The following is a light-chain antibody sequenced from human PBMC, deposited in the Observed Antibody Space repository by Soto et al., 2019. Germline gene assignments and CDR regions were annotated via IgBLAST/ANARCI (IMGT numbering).Light chain of an antibody. V-gene: IGKV1-6*01. CDR1: QGIRND. J-gene: IGKJ3*01. Sequence: AIQMTQSPSSLSASLGDRFTITCRASQGIRNDLDWFQQKPGKAPKLLIYAASNLQSGVPARFSGSGSGTDFTLTISSLQPEDFATYYCLQKYFYPFTFGPGTKVDIK. CDR2: AAS. CDR3: LQKYFYPFT.